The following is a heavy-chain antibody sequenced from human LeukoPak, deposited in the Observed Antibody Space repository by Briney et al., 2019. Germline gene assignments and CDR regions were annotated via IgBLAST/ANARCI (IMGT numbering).Heavy chain of an antibody. CDR2: IYPGDSDT. CDR3: ARRFSNYYDSSAHYGGWFDP. Sequence: GESLKISCKGSGYSFTSYWIGWVRQMPGKGLEWMGIIYPGDSDTRYSPSFQGQVTISADKSISTAYLQWSSLKASDTAMYYCARRFSNYYDSSAHYGGWFDPWGQGTLVTVS. V-gene: IGHV5-51*01. J-gene: IGHJ5*02. CDR1: GYSFTSYW. D-gene: IGHD3-22*01.